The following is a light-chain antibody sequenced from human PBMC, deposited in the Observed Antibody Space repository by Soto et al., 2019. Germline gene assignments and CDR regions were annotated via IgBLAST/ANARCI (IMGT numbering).Light chain of an antibody. J-gene: IGLJ2*01. Sequence: QSVLTQPASVSGSPGQSVTISCTGTSSDIGTYNFVSWYQQLPGKAPKLIIYEVSNRPSGVSNRFSGSKSGNTASLTISGLQAEDEADYYCSSYTSSSTLGFGGGTKVTVL. CDR3: SSYTSSSTLG. CDR1: SSDIGTYNF. CDR2: EVS. V-gene: IGLV2-14*01.